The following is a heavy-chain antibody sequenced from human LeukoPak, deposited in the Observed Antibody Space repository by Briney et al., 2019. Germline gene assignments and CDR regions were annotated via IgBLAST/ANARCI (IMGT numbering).Heavy chain of an antibody. CDR3: ARDDRYCSGGSCFN. CDR1: GYTFTGYY. CDR2: INPNSGGT. Sequence: ASVKVSCKASGYTFTGYYMHWVRQAPGQGLEWVGWINPNSGGTNYAQKFQGRVTMTRDTSISTAYMELSRLRSDDTAVYYCARDDRYCSGGSCFNWGQGTLVTVSS. V-gene: IGHV1-2*02. J-gene: IGHJ4*02. D-gene: IGHD2-15*01.